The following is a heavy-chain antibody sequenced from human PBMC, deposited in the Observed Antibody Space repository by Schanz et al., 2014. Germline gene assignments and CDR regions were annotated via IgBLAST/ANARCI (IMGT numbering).Heavy chain of an antibody. V-gene: IGHV3-74*01. J-gene: IGHJ4*02. CDR3: VRDTDYHFDY. CDR1: GFSFSDYS. D-gene: IGHD4-17*01. CDR2: TSHDGSFT. Sequence: EVQLVESGGGLVQPGGSLRLSCAASGFSFSDYSMSWVRQAPGKGLVWVSRTSHDGSFTTFADSVKGRFTISRDNAKNALYLQMNSLRAEDTAVYYCVRDTDYHFDYWGQGTLVTVSS.